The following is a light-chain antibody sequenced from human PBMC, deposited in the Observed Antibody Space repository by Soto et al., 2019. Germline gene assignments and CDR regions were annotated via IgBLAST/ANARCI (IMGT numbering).Light chain of an antibody. CDR1: QSISSW. Sequence: DIQMTQSPSTLSASVGDRVTITCRASQSISSWLAWYQQKPGKAPTRLIYKASSLESGVPSRFSGSGSGTDFTLTISSLQPDDFATYYCQQYNSYPITFGQGTRLEIK. V-gene: IGKV1-5*03. J-gene: IGKJ5*01. CDR2: KAS. CDR3: QQYNSYPIT.